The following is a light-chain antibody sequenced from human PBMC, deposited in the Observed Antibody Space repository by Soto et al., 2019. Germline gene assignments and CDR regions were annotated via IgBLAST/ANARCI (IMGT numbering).Light chain of an antibody. CDR3: QSYDTSLSGAWV. J-gene: IGLJ3*02. V-gene: IGLV1-40*01. CDR1: PSNIGAGFD. Sequence: QSVLPQPPSVSGAPGQRITLSCTGSPSNIGAGFDVHWYQQFPGTAPKLLIYGTTSRPSGVPDRFSGSQSGTSASLAITGLQAGDEADYYCQSYDTSLSGAWVFGGGTKLTVL. CDR2: GTT.